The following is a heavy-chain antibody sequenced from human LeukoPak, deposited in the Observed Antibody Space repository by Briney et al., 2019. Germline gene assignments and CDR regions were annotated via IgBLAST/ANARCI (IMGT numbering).Heavy chain of an antibody. CDR2: IFYSGST. D-gene: IGHD1/OR15-1a*01. CDR3: ARADGLDRVGTYYMDV. J-gene: IGHJ6*03. V-gene: IGHV4-39*07. Sequence: PSETLSLTCTVSGGSISTSNYYWGWIRQPPGKGLEWIGNIFYSGSTYYSPSLKSRVTISLDTSRNQFSLKLNSVTAADTAVYYCARADGLDRVGTYYMDVWGKGTTVTISS. CDR1: GGSISTSNYY.